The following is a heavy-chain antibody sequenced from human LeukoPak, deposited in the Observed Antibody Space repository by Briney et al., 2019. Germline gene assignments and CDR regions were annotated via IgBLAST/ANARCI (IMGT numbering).Heavy chain of an antibody. Sequence: GESLKISRKGSGYSFTSYWIGWVRQMPGKSLEWMGIIYPGDSDTRYSPSFQGQVTISADKSISTDYLQWSSLKASDTAMYYCARHGVLNAADYWGQGTLVTVSS. V-gene: IGHV5-51*01. CDR2: IYPGDSDT. CDR1: GYSFTSYW. CDR3: ARHGVLNAADY. J-gene: IGHJ4*02. D-gene: IGHD3-3*01.